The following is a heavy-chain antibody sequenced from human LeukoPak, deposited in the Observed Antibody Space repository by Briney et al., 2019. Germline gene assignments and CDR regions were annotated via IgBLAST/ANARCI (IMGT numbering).Heavy chain of an antibody. V-gene: IGHV3-30*01. D-gene: IGHD6-13*01. CDR2: ISYDGSNK. CDR1: GFTFSSYA. J-gene: IGHJ4*02. Sequence: GRSLRLSCAASGFTFSSYAMRWVRQAPGKGLEWVAVISYDGSNKYYADSVKGRFTISRDNSKNTLYLQMNSQRAEDTAVYYCARDWDSSSWYLVYWGQGTLVTVSS. CDR3: ARDWDSSSWYLVY.